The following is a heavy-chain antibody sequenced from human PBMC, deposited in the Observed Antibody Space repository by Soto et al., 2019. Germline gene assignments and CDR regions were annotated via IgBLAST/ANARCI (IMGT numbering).Heavy chain of an antibody. CDR2: IFHDGTA. CDR1: GVSISSGNW. Sequence: SETLSLTCAVSGVSISSGNWWTWVRQTPQRGLECIGEIFHDGTANYYPSFERRVAISVDTSKNQFSLKLTSVTAADTAIYFCARLVYDTRLNYMYFDFWGQGALVTVSS. J-gene: IGHJ4*02. D-gene: IGHD2-8*01. CDR3: ARLVYDTRLNYMYFDF. V-gene: IGHV4-4*02.